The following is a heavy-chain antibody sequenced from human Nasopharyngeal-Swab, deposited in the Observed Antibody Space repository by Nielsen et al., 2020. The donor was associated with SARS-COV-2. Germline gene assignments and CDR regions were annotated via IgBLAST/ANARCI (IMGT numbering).Heavy chain of an antibody. V-gene: IGHV3-30-3*01. D-gene: IGHD2-15*01. J-gene: IGHJ2*01. CDR3: ARAGGSYFDL. CDR1: GFTSSSYA. Sequence: GESLKISCAASGFTSSSYAMHWVRQAPGKGLEWVAVISYDGSNKYYADSVKGRFTISRDNSKTTLYLQMNSLRAEDTAVYYCARAGGSYFDLWGRGTLVTVSS. CDR2: ISYDGSNK.